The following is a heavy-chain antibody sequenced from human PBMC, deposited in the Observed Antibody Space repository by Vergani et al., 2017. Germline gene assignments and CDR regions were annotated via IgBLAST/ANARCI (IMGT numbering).Heavy chain of an antibody. CDR1: GGTFSSYA. CDR3: ARREDANWGKGQPIDYWYFDL. Sequence: QVQLVQSGAEVKKPWSSVKFSCKASGGTFSSYAISWVRQAPGQGLEWMGGIITIFGIANYAQKFQGRVTITADKSTSTAYMELSSLRSEDTAVYYCARREDANWGKGQPIDYWYFDLWGRGTLVTVSS. J-gene: IGHJ2*01. V-gene: IGHV1-69*17. CDR2: IITIFGIA. D-gene: IGHD7-27*01.